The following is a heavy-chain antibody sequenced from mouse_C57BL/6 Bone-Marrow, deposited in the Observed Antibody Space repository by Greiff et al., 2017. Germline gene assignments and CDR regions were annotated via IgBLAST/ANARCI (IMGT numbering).Heavy chain of an antibody. Sequence: VQLQQPGTELVKPGASVKLSCKASGYTFTSYWMHWVKQRPGQGLEWIGNINPSNGGTNYNEKFKSKATLTVDKSSSTAYMQLSSLTSEDSAVYYCARTTVVESAWFAVWGQGTLVTVSA. CDR3: ARTTVVESAWFAV. CDR2: INPSNGGT. V-gene: IGHV1-53*01. CDR1: GYTFTSYW. D-gene: IGHD1-1*01. J-gene: IGHJ3*01.